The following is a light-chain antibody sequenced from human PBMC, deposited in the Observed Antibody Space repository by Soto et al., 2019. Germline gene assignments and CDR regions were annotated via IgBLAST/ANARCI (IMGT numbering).Light chain of an antibody. J-gene: IGKJ4*01. V-gene: IGKV3-11*01. CDR2: DAS. Sequence: EIVLTQSPATLSLSPGERATLSCRASQSVSSYLAWYQQKPGQAPRLLIYDASNRATGIPARFSGSGSGTDFTLTISSLEPEDFAVYYCQQRTNRLLTFGGGTKGDIK. CDR3: QQRTNRLLT. CDR1: QSVSSY.